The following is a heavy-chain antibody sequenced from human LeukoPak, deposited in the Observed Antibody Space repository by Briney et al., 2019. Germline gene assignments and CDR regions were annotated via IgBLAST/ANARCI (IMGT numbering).Heavy chain of an antibody. D-gene: IGHD2-15*01. J-gene: IGHJ5*02. CDR3: AKDRDIVVVVAATRHWFDP. V-gene: IGHV3-23*01. CDR1: GFTFSSYA. Sequence: QPGGSLRLSCAASGFTFSSYAMSWVRQAPGKGLEWVSAISGSGGSTYYADSVKGRFTISRDNSKNTLYLQMNGLRAEDTAVYYCAKDRDIVVVVAATRHWFDPWGQGTLVTVSS. CDR2: ISGSGGST.